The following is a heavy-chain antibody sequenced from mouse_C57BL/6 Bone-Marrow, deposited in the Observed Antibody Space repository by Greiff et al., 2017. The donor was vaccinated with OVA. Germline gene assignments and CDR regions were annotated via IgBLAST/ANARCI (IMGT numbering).Heavy chain of an antibody. CDR1: GFTFSDYY. CDR2: INYDGSST. Sequence: EVKLMESEGGLVQPGSSMKLSCTASGFTFSDYYMAWVRQVPEKGLEWVANINYDGSSTYYLDSLKSRFIISRDNAKNILYLQMSSLKCEDTATYYCARDLCGWGFDYWGQGTTLTVSS. CDR3: ARDLCGWGFDY. D-gene: IGHD1-1*02. V-gene: IGHV5-16*01. J-gene: IGHJ2*01.